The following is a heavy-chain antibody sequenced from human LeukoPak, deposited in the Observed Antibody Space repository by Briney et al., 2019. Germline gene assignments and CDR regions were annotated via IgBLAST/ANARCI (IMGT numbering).Heavy chain of an antibody. Sequence: SETLSLTWAVYGGSFSGYYWSWIRQPPGKGLEWIGEINHSGSTNYYPSLKSRVTISVDTSKNQFSLKLSSGTAADTPVYYCAVGSRVVALWGPGTRVSVSS. D-gene: IGHD2-2*01. CDR1: GGSFSGYY. J-gene: IGHJ4*02. V-gene: IGHV4-34*01. CDR3: AVGSRVVAL. CDR2: INHSGST.